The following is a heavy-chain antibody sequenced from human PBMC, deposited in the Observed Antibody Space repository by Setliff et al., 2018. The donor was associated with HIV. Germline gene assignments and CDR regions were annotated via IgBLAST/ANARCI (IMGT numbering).Heavy chain of an antibody. J-gene: IGHJ4*02. V-gene: IGHV4-34*01. D-gene: IGHD3-3*01. Sequence: PSETMSPTCAVYGGSVSGYYWSWIRQPPGKGLEWIGEMNQSGSRKYNTYLKSRVTMSVDTSKRQFSLNLTSVTAADTAVYYCARINVLQFLEWSAKEGPFDYWGQGTPVTAPQ. CDR1: GGSVSGYY. CDR3: ARINVLQFLEWSAKEGPFDY. CDR2: MNQSGSR.